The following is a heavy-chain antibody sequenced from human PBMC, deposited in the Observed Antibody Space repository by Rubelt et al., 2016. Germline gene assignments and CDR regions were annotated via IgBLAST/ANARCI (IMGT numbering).Heavy chain of an antibody. CDR3: ARRSGGSPDY. Sequence: GGSLRLSCAASGFSFSSSWMTWVRQAPGKGLEWVANIKQDGTEKYYVDSVKGRFTISRDNAKNTLYLQMNSLRPDDTAVYYCARRSGGSPDYWGQGTLVTVSS. V-gene: IGHV3-7*02. D-gene: IGHD1-26*01. J-gene: IGHJ4*02. CDR1: GFSFSSSW. CDR2: IKQDGTEK.